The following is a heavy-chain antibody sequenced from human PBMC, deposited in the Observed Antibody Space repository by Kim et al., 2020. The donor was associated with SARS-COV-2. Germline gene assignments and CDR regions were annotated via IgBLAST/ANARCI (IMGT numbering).Heavy chain of an antibody. J-gene: IGHJ3*02. CDR2: ISYDGSNK. D-gene: IGHD3-16*02. Sequence: GGSLRLSCAASGFTFSSYGMHWVRQAPGKGLEWVAVISYDGSNKYYADSVKGRFTISRDNSKNTLYLQMNSLRAEDTAVYYCAKIGRHDYVWGSYRRDDAFDIWGQGTMVTVSS. V-gene: IGHV3-30*18. CDR1: GFTFSSYG. CDR3: AKIGRHDYVWGSYRRDDAFDI.